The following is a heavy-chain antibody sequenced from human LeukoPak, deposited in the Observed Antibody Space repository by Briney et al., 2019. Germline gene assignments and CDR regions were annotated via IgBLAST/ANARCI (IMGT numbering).Heavy chain of an antibody. CDR1: GFTVSSNY. V-gene: IGHV3-30*02. CDR3: AKDYSPV. CDR2: IRYDGSNK. Sequence: QPGGSLRLSCAASGFTVSSNYMSWVRQAPGKGLEWVAFIRYDGSNKYYADSVKGRFTISRDNSKNTLYLQMNSLRAEDTAVYYCAKDYSPVWGKGTTVTISS. J-gene: IGHJ6*04. D-gene: IGHD2-21*01.